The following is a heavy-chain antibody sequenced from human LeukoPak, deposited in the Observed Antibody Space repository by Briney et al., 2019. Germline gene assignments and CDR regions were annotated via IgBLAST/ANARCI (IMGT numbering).Heavy chain of an antibody. V-gene: IGHV4-59*08. J-gene: IGHJ4*02. D-gene: IGHD6-19*01. CDR2: IYCSGST. CDR3: ARHRGSGWYYFDY. Sequence: PSETLSLTCTVSGGSISSYYWSWIRQPPGKGLEWIGYIYCSGSTNYNPSLKSRVTISVDTSKNQFSLKLSSVTAADTAVYYCARHRGSGWYYFDYWGQGTLVTVSS. CDR1: GGSISSYY.